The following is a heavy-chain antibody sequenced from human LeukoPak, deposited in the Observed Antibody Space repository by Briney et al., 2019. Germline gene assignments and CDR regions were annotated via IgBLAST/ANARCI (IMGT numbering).Heavy chain of an antibody. CDR2: IKQDGSEK. J-gene: IGHJ4*02. Sequence: PGGSLRLSCAASGFTFSTYWMSWVRQAPGKGLEWVANIKQDGSEKNYVDAVKGRFTISRDNAKNSLYLQMNSLRAEDTALYYCAKVTNYDSGPGYFDYWGQGTLVTVSS. CDR1: GFTFSTYW. CDR3: AKVTNYDSGPGYFDY. V-gene: IGHV3-7*03. D-gene: IGHD3-3*01.